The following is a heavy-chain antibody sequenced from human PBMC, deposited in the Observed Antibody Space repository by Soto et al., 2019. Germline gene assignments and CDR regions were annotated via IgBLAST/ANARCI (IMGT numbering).Heavy chain of an antibody. D-gene: IGHD3-16*02. CDR1: GGSISSYY. V-gene: IGHV4-59*08. CDR3: ASLRTSGDRYTRRYYFDY. CDR2: IYYSGST. J-gene: IGHJ4*02. Sequence: SETLSLTCTVSGGSISSYYWSWIRQPPGKGLEWIGYIYYSGSTNYNPSLKSRVTISVDTSKNQFSLKLSSVTAADTAVYYCASLRTSGDRYTRRYYFDYWGQGTRVTVDS.